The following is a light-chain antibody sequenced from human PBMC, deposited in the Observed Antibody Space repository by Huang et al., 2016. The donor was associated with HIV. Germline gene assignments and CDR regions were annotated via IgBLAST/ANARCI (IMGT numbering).Light chain of an antibody. CDR2: DAS. CDR3: QQYHHWPRT. V-gene: IGKV3-15*01. Sequence: EIVMTQSPATLSVSPGERATLSCRASQSVNSNLAWYQQKPGQAPRLLIYDASTRATAIPARVSGSVSGTEFTLTISSLQSEDFALYYCQQYHHWPRTFGQGTKVEIK. J-gene: IGKJ1*01. CDR1: QSVNSN.